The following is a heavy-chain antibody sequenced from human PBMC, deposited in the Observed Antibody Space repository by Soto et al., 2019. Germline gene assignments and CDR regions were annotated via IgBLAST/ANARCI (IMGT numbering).Heavy chain of an antibody. V-gene: IGHV1-69*13. Sequence: ASVKVSCKASGGTFSSYAISWVRQAPGQGLEWMGEITPIFGTANYAQKFQGRVTITADESTSTAYMELSSLRSEDTAVYYCARGLGLYYFDYWGQGTLVTVSS. J-gene: IGHJ4*02. CDR1: GGTFSSYA. CDR2: ITPIFGTA. D-gene: IGHD1-26*01. CDR3: ARGLGLYYFDY.